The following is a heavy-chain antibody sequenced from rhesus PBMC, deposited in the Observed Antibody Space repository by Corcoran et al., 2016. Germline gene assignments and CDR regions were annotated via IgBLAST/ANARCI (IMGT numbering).Heavy chain of an antibody. J-gene: IGHJ2*01. Sequence: QLQLQESGPGLVKPSETMSLTCAVSGGSISGYWWSWFRQPQGRGREWIGRNEISGITNYKPSLKGRVTIARDTSKNQFSLKLSSVTAADTAVYYCASLVTRYWYFDLWGPGTPITISS. CDR2: NEISGIT. D-gene: IGHD2-2*01. V-gene: IGHV4-165*01. CDR1: GGSISGYW. CDR3: ASLVTRYWYFDL.